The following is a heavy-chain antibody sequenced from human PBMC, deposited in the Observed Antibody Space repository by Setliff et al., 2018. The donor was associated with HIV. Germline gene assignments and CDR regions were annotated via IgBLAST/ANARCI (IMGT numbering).Heavy chain of an antibody. CDR3: VRAAAGLDI. Sequence: GESLKISCAASGFILRNYYVDWVRQAPGKGLEWVGRSTDKVNGYITEYAASVQGRFTISRDDSKDSLFLQMNNLKTEDTAAYYCVRAAAGLDIWSQGILVTVSS. V-gene: IGHV3-72*01. CDR1: GFILRNYY. CDR2: STDKVNGYIT. J-gene: IGHJ4*02.